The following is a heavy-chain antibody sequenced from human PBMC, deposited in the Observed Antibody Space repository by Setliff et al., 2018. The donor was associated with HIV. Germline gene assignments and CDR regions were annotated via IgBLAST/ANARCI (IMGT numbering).Heavy chain of an antibody. CDR1: GYTFTGYY. V-gene: IGHV1-2*06. Sequence: ASVKVSCKASGYTFTGYYMHWVRQAPGQGLEWMGRINPNSGGTKYAQKFQGRVTMTRDTSISTAYMELSRLRSDDTAVYYCASKVYCTNGVCLDAFDIWGQGTMVTV. CDR3: ASKVYCTNGVCLDAFDI. CDR2: INPNSGGT. D-gene: IGHD2-8*01. J-gene: IGHJ3*02.